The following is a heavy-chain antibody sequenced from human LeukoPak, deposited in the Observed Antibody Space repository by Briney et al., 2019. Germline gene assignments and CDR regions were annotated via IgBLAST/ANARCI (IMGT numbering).Heavy chain of an antibody. Sequence: GGSLRLSCAASGFTFSTYNMNWVRQAPGKGLEWVSVIYSGGSTYYADSVKGRFTISRDNSKNTLNHQMNSLRVEDTAVYYCARVGAVGGVFRAFDIWGQGTMVTVSS. CDR3: ARVGAVGGVFRAFDI. J-gene: IGHJ3*02. V-gene: IGHV3-66*01. CDR1: GFTFSTYN. CDR2: IYSGGST. D-gene: IGHD3-16*01.